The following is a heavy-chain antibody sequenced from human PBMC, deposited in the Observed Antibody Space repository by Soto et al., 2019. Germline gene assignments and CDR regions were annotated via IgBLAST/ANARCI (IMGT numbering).Heavy chain of an antibody. CDR2: IYYSGST. D-gene: IGHD3-10*01. CDR3: ARGPHHTMVRGVIHYFDY. CDR1: GGSISSGGYY. J-gene: IGHJ4*02. Sequence: SETLSLTCTVSGGSISSGGYYWSWIRQHPGKGLEWIGYIYYSGSTYYNPSLKSRVTISVDTSKNQFSLKLSSVTAADTAVYYCARGPHHTMVRGVIHYFDYWGQGTLVTVSS. V-gene: IGHV4-31*03.